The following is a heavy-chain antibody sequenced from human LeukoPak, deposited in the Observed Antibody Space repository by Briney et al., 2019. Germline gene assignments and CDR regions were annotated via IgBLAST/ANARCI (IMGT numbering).Heavy chain of an antibody. CDR2: INHNGNVN. D-gene: IGHD3-16*01. Sequence: GGSLRLTCAACGFTFSSYWMNWARQAPGKGLERVASINHNGNVNYYVDSVKGRFTISRDNAKNSLYLQMSNLRAEDTAVYFCARGGGLDVWGQGATVNVSS. J-gene: IGHJ6*02. CDR3: ARGGGLDV. CDR1: GFTFSSYW. V-gene: IGHV3-7*03.